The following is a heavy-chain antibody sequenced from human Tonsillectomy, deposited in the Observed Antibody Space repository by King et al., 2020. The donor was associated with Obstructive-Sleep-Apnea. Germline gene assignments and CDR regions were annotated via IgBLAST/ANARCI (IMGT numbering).Heavy chain of an antibody. J-gene: IGHJ4*02. CDR2: ITSSSNTI. V-gene: IGHV3-48*04. Sequence: VQLVESGGGLVQPGGSLRLSCSASGFTFSSYSMNWVRQAPGKGLGWGSYITSSSNTIYYADSVRGRFTISRDNAKNSLYLQMNSLRAEDTAVYYCARDSGDSGYDSRPIWGQGILVTVSS. D-gene: IGHD5-12*01. CDR3: ARDSGDSGYDSRPI. CDR1: GFTFSSYS.